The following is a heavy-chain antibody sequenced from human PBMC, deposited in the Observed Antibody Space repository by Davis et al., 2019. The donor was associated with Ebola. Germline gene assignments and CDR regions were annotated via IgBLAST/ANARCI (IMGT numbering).Heavy chain of an antibody. CDR2: ISWNSGSI. V-gene: IGHV3-9*01. Sequence: PGGSLRLSCAASGFTFDDYAMHWVRQAPGKGLEWVSGISWNSGSIGYADSVKGRFTISRDNSKNTLYLQMNSLRAEDTAVYYCAKDWGRRIAVAGSIIIDYWGQGTLVTVSS. D-gene: IGHD6-19*01. J-gene: IGHJ4*02. CDR3: AKDWGRRIAVAGSIIIDY. CDR1: GFTFDDYA.